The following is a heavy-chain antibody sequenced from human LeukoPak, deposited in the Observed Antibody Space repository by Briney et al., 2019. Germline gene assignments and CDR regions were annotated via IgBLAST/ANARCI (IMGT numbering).Heavy chain of an antibody. Sequence: ASVHVTFKSSGYTFTSNGISGVRQAPGQGLAWMGCISGYNGNTNYVQNLQGRVTMTTDTSTSTAYMELKSMRSDDTAVYYCARERRYFSGGSCYTPSGGMDVWGQGTTVTVSS. CDR1: GYTFTSNG. CDR2: ISGYNGNT. V-gene: IGHV1-18*01. J-gene: IGHJ6*02. CDR3: ARERRYFSGGSCYTPSGGMDV. D-gene: IGHD2-15*01.